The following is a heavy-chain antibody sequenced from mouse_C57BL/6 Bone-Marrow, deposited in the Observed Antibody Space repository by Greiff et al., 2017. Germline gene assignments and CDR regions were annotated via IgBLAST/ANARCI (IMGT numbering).Heavy chain of an antibody. V-gene: IGHV14-4*01. CDR2: IDPENGDT. D-gene: IGHD2-12*01. Sequence: EVQLQESGAELVRPGASVKLSCTASGFNIKDDYMHWVKQRPEQGLEWIGWIDPENGDTEYASKFQGKATITADTSSNTAYLQLSSLTSEDTAVYYCTYSVAWFAYWGQGTLVTVSA. J-gene: IGHJ3*01. CDR1: GFNIKDDY. CDR3: TYSVAWFAY.